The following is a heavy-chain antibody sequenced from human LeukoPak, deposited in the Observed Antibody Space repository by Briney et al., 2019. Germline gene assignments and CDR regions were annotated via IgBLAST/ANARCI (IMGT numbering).Heavy chain of an antibody. CDR2: ISYDGSNK. Sequence: GGSLRLSCAASGFTFSSYAMHWVRQAPGKGLEWVAVISYDGSNKYYADSVKGRFTISRDNSKNTLYLQMNSLRAEDTAVYYCAKPLIAVAGTLYFDYWGQGTLVTVSS. V-gene: IGHV3-30*04. CDR1: GFTFSSYA. D-gene: IGHD6-19*01. J-gene: IGHJ4*02. CDR3: AKPLIAVAGTLYFDY.